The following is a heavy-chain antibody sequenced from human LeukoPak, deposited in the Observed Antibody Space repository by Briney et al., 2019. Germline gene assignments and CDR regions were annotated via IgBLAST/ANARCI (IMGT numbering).Heavy chain of an antibody. Sequence: GGSLRLSCATSGFSFTDYPMNWVRQAPGKGLEWVSCISSSSSYIYYTDPVKGRFTISRDNAKNSLTLQMNSLRAEDTAVYYCARDLKYYDSSGFDYWGQGTLVTVSS. J-gene: IGHJ4*02. V-gene: IGHV3-21*01. CDR3: ARDLKYYDSSGFDY. CDR1: GFSFTDYP. CDR2: ISSSSSYI. D-gene: IGHD3-22*01.